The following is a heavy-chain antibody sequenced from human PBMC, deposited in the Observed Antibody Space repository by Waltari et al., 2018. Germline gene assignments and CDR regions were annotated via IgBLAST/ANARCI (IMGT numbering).Heavy chain of an antibody. V-gene: IGHV3-23*01. CDR3: AKALTLSSTWDMH. CDR1: GFTFSSYA. Sequence: VQLLESGGGLVQPGGSLRLSCAASGFTFSSYAMSWVRQAPGKWLEWVSAISGSGVRRYYADSGKGRFTISRDNSKNTLVLQMDSLRAEDTAVYYCAKALTLSSTWDMHWGQGTLVTVSS. CDR2: ISGSGVRR. D-gene: IGHD6-13*01. J-gene: IGHJ4*02.